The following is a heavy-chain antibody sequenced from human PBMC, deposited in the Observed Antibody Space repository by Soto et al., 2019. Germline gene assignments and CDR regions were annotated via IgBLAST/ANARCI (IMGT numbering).Heavy chain of an antibody. J-gene: IGHJ4*02. D-gene: IGHD6-13*01. Sequence: EVQLVESGGGLVQPGGSLRLSCAASGFTFSSYWLTWVRQAPGKGLEWVANIKQDGSEKYYVDSVKGGFTISRDYAKNSLYLQMDRLTAEDTAVYYCATNPYSSGWYCWGQGTLVTVSS. CDR2: IKQDGSEK. CDR1: GFTFSSYW. V-gene: IGHV3-7*02. CDR3: ATNPYSSGWYC.